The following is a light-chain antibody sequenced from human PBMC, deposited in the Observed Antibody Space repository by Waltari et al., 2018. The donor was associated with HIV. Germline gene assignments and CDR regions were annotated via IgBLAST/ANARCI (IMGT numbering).Light chain of an antibody. CDR3: GSWDGSLSGYV. CDR1: SSNIANNY. CDR2: NVN. J-gene: IGLJ1*01. Sequence: QSVLTQPPSVSAAPGQKVTISCSGRSSNIANNYVSWYQQVPGTVPKLLIYNVNKLPAGIPDRLSGSKSGTSATLGITGLQAVDEADYYCGSWDGSLSGYVFGPGTRVTVL. V-gene: IGLV1-51*01.